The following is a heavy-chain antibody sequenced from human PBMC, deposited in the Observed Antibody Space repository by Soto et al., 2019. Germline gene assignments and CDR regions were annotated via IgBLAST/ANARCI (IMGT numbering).Heavy chain of an antibody. CDR1: GFTFSSYV. V-gene: IGHV3-30*14. CDR2: ISTDGTEK. Sequence: PGESRKISCVASGFTFSSYVIHWIRQAPGKGLEWVALISTDGTEKHYPGSVRGRFTISRDNSKNTLYLQMNSLRTEDTAVYYCARDAGSGSYIVGYFDYWGQGTLVTVSS. D-gene: IGHD3-10*01. J-gene: IGHJ4*02. CDR3: ARDAGSGSYIVGYFDY.